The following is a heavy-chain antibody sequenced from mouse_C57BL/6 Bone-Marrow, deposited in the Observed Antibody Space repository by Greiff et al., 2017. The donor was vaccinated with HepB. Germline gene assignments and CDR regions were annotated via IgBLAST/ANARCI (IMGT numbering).Heavy chain of an antibody. CDR2: IYPRSGNT. V-gene: IGHV1-81*01. J-gene: IGHJ2*01. Sequence: VQLQQSGAELARPGASVKLSCKASGYTFTSYGISWVKQRTGQGLEWIGEIYPRSGNTYYNEKFKGKATLTADKSSSTAYMELRSLTSEDSAVYFCAREGFTSYYVDYWGQGTTLTVSS. CDR3: AREGFTSYYVDY. D-gene: IGHD3-3*01. CDR1: GYTFTSYG.